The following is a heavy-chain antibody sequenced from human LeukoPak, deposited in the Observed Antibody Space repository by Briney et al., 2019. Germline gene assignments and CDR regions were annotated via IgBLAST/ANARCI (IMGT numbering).Heavy chain of an antibody. D-gene: IGHD4-17*01. CDR3: ARSIPTYGAKKGLGYFDP. Sequence: PSETLSLTCTVPGGSISSYYWSWIRQPPGKGLEWIGYIYYSGSTNYNPSLKSRVTISVDTSKNQFSLKLSSVTAADTAVYYCARSIPTYGAKKGLGYFDPWGRGTLVTVSS. V-gene: IGHV4-59*01. CDR2: IYYSGST. CDR1: GGSISSYY. J-gene: IGHJ2*01.